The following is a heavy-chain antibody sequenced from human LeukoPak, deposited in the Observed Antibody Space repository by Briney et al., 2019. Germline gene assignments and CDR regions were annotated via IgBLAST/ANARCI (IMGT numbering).Heavy chain of an antibody. Sequence: PGRSLRLSCAASGFIFSSYGMHWVRQAPGKGLEWVALISFDGTYKYYPDSVKGRFTISRDNSKNTLYLLMNSLRAEDTAVYYCAKEGGHSSSWRRWFDSWGQGTLVTVSS. CDR2: ISFDGTYK. CDR1: GFIFSSYG. V-gene: IGHV3-30*18. CDR3: AKEGGHSSSWRRWFDS. D-gene: IGHD6-13*01. J-gene: IGHJ5*01.